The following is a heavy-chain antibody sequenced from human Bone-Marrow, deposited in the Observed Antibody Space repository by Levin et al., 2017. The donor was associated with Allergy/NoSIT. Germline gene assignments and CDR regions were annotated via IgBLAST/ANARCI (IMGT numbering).Heavy chain of an antibody. CDR3: ASLMRGSSWDY. CDR2: IAHDGSEK. Sequence: GGSLRLSCAASGFTFSNYWMSWVRQAPGKGLQWVANIAHDGSEKYYVDSVKGRFTISRDNTKNSLYLQMDSLRVEDTAVFYCASLMRGSSWDYWGQGTPVTVSS. D-gene: IGHD6-13*01. J-gene: IGHJ4*02. V-gene: IGHV3-7*01. CDR1: GFTFSNYW.